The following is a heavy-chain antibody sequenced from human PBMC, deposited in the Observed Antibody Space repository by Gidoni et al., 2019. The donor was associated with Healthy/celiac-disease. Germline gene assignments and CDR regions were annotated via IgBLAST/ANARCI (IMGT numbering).Heavy chain of an antibody. CDR2: INHSGST. CDR3: AREASWTRGRGGITR. Sequence: QVQLQQWGAGLLKPSETLSLTCAVYGGSFSGYYWSWIRQPPGKGLEWIGEINHSGSTNYNPSLKSRVTISVDTSKNQFSLKLSSVTAADTAVYYCAREASWTRGRGGITRWGQGTLVTVSS. J-gene: IGHJ4*02. CDR1: GGSFSGYY. D-gene: IGHD3-16*01. V-gene: IGHV4-34*01.